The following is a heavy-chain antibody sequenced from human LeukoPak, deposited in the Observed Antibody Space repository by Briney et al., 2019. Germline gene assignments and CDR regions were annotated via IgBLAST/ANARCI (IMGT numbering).Heavy chain of an antibody. Sequence: GASVKVSCKASGYTFTGYYMHWVRQAPGQGLEWMGWINPNSGGTNYAQEFQGRVTMTRDTSISTAYMELRRLRSDDTAVYYCARTPKLIAEAPFDYWGQGTLVTVSS. CDR3: ARTPKLIAEAPFDY. CDR2: INPNSGGT. D-gene: IGHD6-13*01. CDR1: GYTFTGYY. J-gene: IGHJ4*02. V-gene: IGHV1-2*02.